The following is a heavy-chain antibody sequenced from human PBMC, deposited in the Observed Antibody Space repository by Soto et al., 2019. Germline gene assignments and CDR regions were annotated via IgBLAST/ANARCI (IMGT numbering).Heavy chain of an antibody. CDR1: GDSFSNYY. V-gene: IGHV4-4*07. CDR2: IYPTGST. Sequence: KTSETLSLTCTVSGDSFSNYYCNWVRKSAGKGLEWIGRIYPTGSTTYNPSLKSRLTMSVDTSKNQFSLRLTSVTAADTAVYYCATGRSEVVPGAMDTWGQGTLVTVSS. J-gene: IGHJ5*02. CDR3: ATGRSEVVPGAMDT. D-gene: IGHD2-2*01.